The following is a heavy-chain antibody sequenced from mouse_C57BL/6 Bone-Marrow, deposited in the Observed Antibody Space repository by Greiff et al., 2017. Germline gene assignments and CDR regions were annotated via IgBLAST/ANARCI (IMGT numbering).Heavy chain of an antibody. V-gene: IGHV5-16*01. D-gene: IGHD2-1*01. CDR3: ARDLLWYAMDY. CDR2: INYDGSST. Sequence: EVHLVESEGGLVQPGSSMKLSCTASGFTFSDYYMAWVRQVPEKGLEWVANINYDGSSTYYLDSLESRFIISRDNAKNILYLQMSSLKSEDTATYYCARDLLWYAMDYWGQGTSVTVSS. CDR1: GFTFSDYY. J-gene: IGHJ4*01.